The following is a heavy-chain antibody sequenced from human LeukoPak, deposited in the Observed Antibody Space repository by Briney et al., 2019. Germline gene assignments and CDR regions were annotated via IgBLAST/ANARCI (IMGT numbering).Heavy chain of an antibody. D-gene: IGHD3-22*01. Sequence: GASVKVSCKASGHTFTTYNINWVRQAPGQGLEWMGWISGYNGNTNYAQKLQGRVTMTTDTSTSTAYMELRSLKSDDTAVYYCASLKNYYDSSGYLVTDAFDIWGQGTMVTVSS. V-gene: IGHV1-18*01. CDR2: ISGYNGNT. CDR1: GHTFTTYN. CDR3: ASLKNYYDSSGYLVTDAFDI. J-gene: IGHJ3*02.